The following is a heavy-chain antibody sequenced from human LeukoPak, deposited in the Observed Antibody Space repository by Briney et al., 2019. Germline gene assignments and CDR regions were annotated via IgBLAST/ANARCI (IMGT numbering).Heavy chain of an antibody. CDR3: ARETVTTGLGDYYYYYMDV. CDR1: GGSFSGYY. V-gene: IGHV4-34*01. D-gene: IGHD4-17*01. CDR2: INHSGST. Sequence: PSETLSLTCAVYGGSFSGYYWSWIRQPPGKGLKGIGEINHSGSTNYNPSLKSRVTISVDTSKNQFSLKMSSVTAADTAVYYCARETVTTGLGDYYYYYMDVWGKGTTVTVSS. J-gene: IGHJ6*03.